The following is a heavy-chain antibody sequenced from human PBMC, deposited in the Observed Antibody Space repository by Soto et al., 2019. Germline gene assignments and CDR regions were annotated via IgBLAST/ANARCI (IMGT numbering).Heavy chain of an antibody. CDR3: ARDLAGGGNPIDY. Sequence: QVQLVESGGGVVQPGRSLRLSCAASGFTLITYGMYWVRQAPGKGLEWVAVIWYDGSKEYYADSVKGRFTISRDNAKNTMYLQMNSLGAEDTAVYYCARDLAGGGNPIDYWGQGTLVTVSS. D-gene: IGHD2-15*01. CDR2: IWYDGSKE. CDR1: GFTLITYG. V-gene: IGHV3-33*01. J-gene: IGHJ4*02.